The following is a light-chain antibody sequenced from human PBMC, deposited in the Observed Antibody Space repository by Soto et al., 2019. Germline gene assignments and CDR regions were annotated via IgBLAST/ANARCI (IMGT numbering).Light chain of an antibody. Sequence: QSALTQPASVSGSPGQSITISCTGTSSDVGSYSLVSWYQQHPGKAPKLMISEVSKRPSGVSNRFSGSKSGNTASLAISGLQADDEADYYCCTYAGSSTFVFGGGTKLTVL. J-gene: IGLJ2*01. CDR2: EVS. CDR1: SSDVGSYSL. CDR3: CTYAGSSTFV. V-gene: IGLV2-23*02.